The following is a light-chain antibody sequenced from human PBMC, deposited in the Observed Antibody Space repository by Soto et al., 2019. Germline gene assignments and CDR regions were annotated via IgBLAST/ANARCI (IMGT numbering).Light chain of an antibody. V-gene: IGKV3-20*01. J-gene: IGKJ1*01. CDR3: QQYGSSPPWT. Sequence: EIVLTQSPGTLSLSPGQRATLSCSASESISRDYLAWYQQRLGQAPRLLIYGASSGATGIPDRFSGSGSGTDFTLTISRLEPEDFAVYYCQQYGSSPPWTFGQGTKVDIK. CDR1: ESISRDY. CDR2: GAS.